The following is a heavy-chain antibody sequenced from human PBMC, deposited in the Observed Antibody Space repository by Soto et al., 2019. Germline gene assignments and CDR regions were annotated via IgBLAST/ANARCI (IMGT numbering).Heavy chain of an antibody. Sequence: GGSLRLSCTAAGCFASDYHMTWVRQRPGKGLEWVSIIYTAGNTYYTDSVKGRFTISRDNSQNTVFLQMNSLRIQDSGVYSCARGLTGRYSIAFDLWGQGTMVTVSS. D-gene: IGHD1-26*01. CDR2: IYTAGNT. J-gene: IGHJ3*01. CDR3: ARGLTGRYSIAFDL. V-gene: IGHV3-53*05. CDR1: GCFASDYH.